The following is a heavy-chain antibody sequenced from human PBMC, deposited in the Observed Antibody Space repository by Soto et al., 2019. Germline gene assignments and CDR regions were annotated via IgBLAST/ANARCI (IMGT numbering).Heavy chain of an antibody. CDR3: ARGHYYDFWSGYFQAAHDAFDI. Sequence: ASVKVSCKASGYTFTSYDINWVRQATGQGREWMGWMNPNSGNTGYAQKFQGRVTMTRNTSMSTAYMELSSLRSEDTAVYYCARGHYYDFWSGYFQAAHDAFDIWGQGTMVTVSS. D-gene: IGHD3-3*01. CDR1: GYTFTSYD. J-gene: IGHJ3*02. CDR2: MNPNSGNT. V-gene: IGHV1-8*01.